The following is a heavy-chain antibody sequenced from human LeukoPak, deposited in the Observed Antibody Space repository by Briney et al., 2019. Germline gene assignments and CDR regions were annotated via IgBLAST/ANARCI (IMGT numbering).Heavy chain of an antibody. D-gene: IGHD2-2*01. V-gene: IGHV1-69*04. CDR1: GGTFSSYA. CDR3: ARDWVVPAAIAYYYYYYMDV. J-gene: IGHJ6*03. Sequence: AASVKVSCKASGGTFSSYAISWVRQAPGQGLEWMGRIIPILGIANYAQKFQGRVTITADKSTSTAYMELSSLRSEDTAVYYCARDWVVPAAIAYYYYYYMDVWGKGTTVTVSS. CDR2: IIPILGIA.